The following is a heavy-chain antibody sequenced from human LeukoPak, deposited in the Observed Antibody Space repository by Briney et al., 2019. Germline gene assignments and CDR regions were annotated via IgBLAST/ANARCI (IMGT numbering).Heavy chain of an antibody. CDR3: AREGSRYCSGGSCYTNWFDP. V-gene: IGHV3-74*01. Sequence: PGGSLRLSCAASGFTFSSYWMHWVRQAPGKGLVWVSRINSEGSSTSYADSVKGRFTISRDNAKNTLYLQMNSLRAEDTAVYYCAREGSRYCSGGSCYTNWFDPWGQGTLVTVSS. J-gene: IGHJ5*02. D-gene: IGHD2-15*01. CDR1: GFTFSSYW. CDR2: INSEGSST.